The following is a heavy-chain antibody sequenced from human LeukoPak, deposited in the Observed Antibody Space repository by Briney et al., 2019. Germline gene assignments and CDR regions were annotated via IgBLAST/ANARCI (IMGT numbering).Heavy chain of an antibody. Sequence: GGSLRLSCAASGFTFSSYALPWVRQAPGKGLEWVAVISYDGSNNYYADSVKGRFTISRDYSKNTLYLQMNGLRAEDTAVYYCARDPGSTGWYYYYYYMDVWGKGTTVTVSS. J-gene: IGHJ6*03. D-gene: IGHD6-19*01. CDR2: ISYDGSNN. CDR3: ARDPGSTGWYYYYYYMDV. V-gene: IGHV3-30*01. CDR1: GFTFSSYA.